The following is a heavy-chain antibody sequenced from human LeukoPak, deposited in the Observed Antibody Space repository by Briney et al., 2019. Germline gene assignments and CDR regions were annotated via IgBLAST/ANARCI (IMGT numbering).Heavy chain of an antibody. CDR3: ARDRGYSFDY. CDR2: ISGSGGGT. D-gene: IGHD5-18*01. Sequence: GGSLRLSCAASGFTFSNYAMSWVRQAPGKGLEWVSAISGSGGGTYYAESVKGRFTISRDNSKNTLYLQMNSLRAEDTAVYYCARDRGYSFDYWGQGTLVTVSS. J-gene: IGHJ4*02. CDR1: GFTFSNYA. V-gene: IGHV3-23*01.